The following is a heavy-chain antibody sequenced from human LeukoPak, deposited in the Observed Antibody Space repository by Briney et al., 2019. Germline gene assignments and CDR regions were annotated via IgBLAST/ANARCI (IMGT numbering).Heavy chain of an antibody. V-gene: IGHV3-74*03. Sequence: PGGSLRLSCAASGSTFSNYWIHCVRQAPGKGLVWVSRIYNAGSITTYADSVKGRFTISRDNAENTLYLQMNSLRVEDTAVYYCARDRVAVSGYYFYGMDVWGQGTTVTVSS. CDR2: IYNAGSIT. D-gene: IGHD6-19*01. CDR1: GSTFSNYW. CDR3: ARDRVAVSGYYFYGMDV. J-gene: IGHJ6*02.